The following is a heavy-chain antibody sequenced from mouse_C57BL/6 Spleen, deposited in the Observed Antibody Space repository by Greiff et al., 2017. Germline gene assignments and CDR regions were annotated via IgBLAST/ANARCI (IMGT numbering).Heavy chain of an antibody. CDR2: IDPSDSYT. Sequence: QVQLQQPGAELVRPGTSVKLSCKASGYTFTSYWMHWVKQRPGQGLEWIGVIDPSDSYTNYNQKFKGRATLTVDTSSSTAYMQLSSLTSEDSAVYYCARCYYGSWYFDYWGQGTTLTVSS. J-gene: IGHJ2*01. V-gene: IGHV1-59*01. D-gene: IGHD1-1*01. CDR3: ARCYYGSWYFDY. CDR1: GYTFTSYW.